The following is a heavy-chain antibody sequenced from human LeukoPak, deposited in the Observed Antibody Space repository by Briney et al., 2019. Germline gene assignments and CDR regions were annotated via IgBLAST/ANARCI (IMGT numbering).Heavy chain of an antibody. Sequence: PGGSLRLSCAASGFTLSSYWMSWVRQAPGKGLEGVANMKQDGSEKYYVDSVKGRFTISRDNAKNSLYLQMNSLRAEDTAVYYCARLTMIVVVIRGDAFDIWGQGTMVTVSS. CDR3: ARLTMIVVVIRGDAFDI. CDR1: GFTLSSYW. CDR2: MKQDGSEK. D-gene: IGHD3-22*01. J-gene: IGHJ3*02. V-gene: IGHV3-7*01.